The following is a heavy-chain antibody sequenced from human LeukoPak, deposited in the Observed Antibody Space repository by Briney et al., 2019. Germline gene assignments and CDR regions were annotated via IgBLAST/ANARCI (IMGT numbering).Heavy chain of an antibody. CDR3: ARHVAVAGAYGY. Sequence: GGSLRLSCAASGFTFSSYSMNWVRQAPGKGLEWVSSISSSSYIYYADSVKGRFTISRDNAKNSLYLQMNSLRAEDTAVYYCARHVAVAGAYGYWGQGTLVTVSS. J-gene: IGHJ4*02. CDR2: ISSSSYI. CDR1: GFTFSSYS. V-gene: IGHV3-21*01. D-gene: IGHD6-19*01.